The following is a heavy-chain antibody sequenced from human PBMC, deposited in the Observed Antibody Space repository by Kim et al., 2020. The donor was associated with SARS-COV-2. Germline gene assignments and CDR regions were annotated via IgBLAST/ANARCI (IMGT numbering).Heavy chain of an antibody. D-gene: IGHD3-22*01. CDR3: AKRTLVVVHKYYYYYMDV. Sequence: GGSLRLSCAASGFTFSSYAMSWVRQAPGKGLEWVSAISGSGGSTYYADSVKGRFTISRDNSKNTLYLQMNSLRAEDTAVYYCAKRTLVVVHKYYYYYMDVWGKGTTVTVSS. CDR2: ISGSGGST. J-gene: IGHJ6*03. CDR1: GFTFSSYA. V-gene: IGHV3-23*01.